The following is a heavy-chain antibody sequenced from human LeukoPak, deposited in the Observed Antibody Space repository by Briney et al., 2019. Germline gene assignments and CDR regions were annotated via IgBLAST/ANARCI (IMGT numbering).Heavy chain of an antibody. CDR1: GYTFTDYY. CDR2: INPNSGGT. V-gene: IGHV1-2*02. D-gene: IGHD2-2*01. Sequence: ASVKVSCKASGYTFTDYYIHWVRQAPGQGLEWVGWINPNSGGTDYVQKFQGRVTMTRDTSISTAYMELSRLSYDDTAVYYCARMDCSSTSCYRYYYGMDAWGQGTTVTVSS. CDR3: ARMDCSSTSCYRYYYGMDA. J-gene: IGHJ6*02.